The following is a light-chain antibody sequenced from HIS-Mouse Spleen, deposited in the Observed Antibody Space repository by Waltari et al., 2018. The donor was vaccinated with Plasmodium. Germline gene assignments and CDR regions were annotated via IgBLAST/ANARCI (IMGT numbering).Light chain of an antibody. J-gene: IGKJ4*01. V-gene: IGKV3-11*01. CDR2: DAS. CDR1: QSVSSY. Sequence: EIVLTQSPATLSLSPGERATLPCRASQSVSSYLAWYQQKPGKAPRLLIYDASNMATGIPARFSGSGSGTDFTLTISSLEPEDFAVYYCQQRSNLPLTFGGGTKVEIK. CDR3: QQRSNLPLT.